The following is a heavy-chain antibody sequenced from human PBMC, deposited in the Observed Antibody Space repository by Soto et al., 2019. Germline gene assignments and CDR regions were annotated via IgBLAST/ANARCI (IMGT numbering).Heavy chain of an antibody. CDR1: GGSFSSYY. V-gene: IGHV4-59*01. CDR3: ARTTTLENYFDY. D-gene: IGHD2-15*01. J-gene: IGHJ4*02. Sequence: SETLSLTCTVSGGSFSSYYWSWIRQPPGKGLEWIGYNYYTGSIIYNPSLKSRVTMSVDMSMKQFSLKLNSVTAADTAVYYCARTTTLENYFDYWGQGTLVTSPQ. CDR2: NYYTGSI.